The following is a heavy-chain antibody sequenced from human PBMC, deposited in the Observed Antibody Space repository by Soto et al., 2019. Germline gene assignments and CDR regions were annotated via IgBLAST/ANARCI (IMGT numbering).Heavy chain of an antibody. Sequence: SQTLSLTCAISGDSVSSNSAAWNWIRQSPSRGLEWLGRTYYRSKWYNDYAASVKSRITINPDTSKNQFSLQLNSVTPEDTAVYYCARVPMYYYDSSGYSYYFDYWGQGTLVTVSS. CDR2: TYYRSKWYN. CDR3: ARVPMYYYDSSGYSYYFDY. D-gene: IGHD3-22*01. J-gene: IGHJ4*02. CDR1: GDSVSSNSAA. V-gene: IGHV6-1*01.